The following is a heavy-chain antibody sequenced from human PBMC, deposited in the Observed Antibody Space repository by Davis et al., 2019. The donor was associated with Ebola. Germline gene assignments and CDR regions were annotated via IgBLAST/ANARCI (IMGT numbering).Heavy chain of an antibody. J-gene: IGHJ5*02. CDR2: IYYSGIT. V-gene: IGHV4-39*01. CDR3: ARQGWSGYSLRHWLDP. D-gene: IGHD3-3*01. CDR1: RGSISSSSSY. Sequence: MPSEPLSLTCTVPRGSISSSSSYWGWIRQPPRKGLEWIGSIYYSGITYYNPSLKSRVTISVDTSKNQFSLKLRSVTAADTAVYYCARQGWSGYSLRHWLDPWGQGTLVTVSS.